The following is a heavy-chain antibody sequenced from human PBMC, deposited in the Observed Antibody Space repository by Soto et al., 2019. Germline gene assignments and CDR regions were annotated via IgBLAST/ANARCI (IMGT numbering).Heavy chain of an antibody. D-gene: IGHD3-22*01. CDR1: CGSISSGGYS. CDR3: ARGSDYYDSSGYYYGSQYFQH. J-gene: IGHJ1*01. Sequence: PSETLSLSCAVACGSISSGGYSWSLMRQPPGKGLEWIGYIYHSGSTYYNPSLKSRVTISVDRSKNQFSLKLSSVTAADTAVYYCARGSDYYDSSGYYYGSQYFQHWGQGTLVT. CDR2: IYHSGST. V-gene: IGHV4-30-2*01.